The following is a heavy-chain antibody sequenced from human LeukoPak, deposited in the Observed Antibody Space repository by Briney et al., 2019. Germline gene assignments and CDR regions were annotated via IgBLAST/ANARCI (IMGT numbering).Heavy chain of an antibody. Sequence: PSETLSLTCTVSGGSINSSNYNWGWIRQPPRRGPEWLASVYYSGSTYHNPSLKSRVTISVDTSKNQFSLKLSSVTAADTAVYYCARANVEGYSYVPFDYWGQGTLVTVSS. V-gene: IGHV4-39*07. J-gene: IGHJ4*02. CDR1: GGSINSSNYN. CDR2: VYYSGST. D-gene: IGHD5-18*01. CDR3: ARANVEGYSYVPFDY.